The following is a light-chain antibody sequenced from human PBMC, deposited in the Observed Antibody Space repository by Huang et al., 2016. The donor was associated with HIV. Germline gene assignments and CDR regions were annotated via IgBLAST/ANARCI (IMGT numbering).Light chain of an antibody. CDR3: MQGTHLPPA. V-gene: IGKV2-29*02. CDR2: EAS. CDR1: QSLLHSDGKTY. J-gene: IGKJ1*01. Sequence: DIVMTQTPLSLYVTPGRPATISCKSSQSLLHSDGKTYLSWYLQKPGQSPQLLIHEASSRFSGVADRFSGSGSGTDFTLKISRVGAEDVGLYYCMQGTHLPPAFGQGTKVEIK.